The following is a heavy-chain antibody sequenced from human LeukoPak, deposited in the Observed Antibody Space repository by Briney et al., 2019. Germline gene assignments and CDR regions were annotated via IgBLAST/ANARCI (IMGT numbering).Heavy chain of an antibody. D-gene: IGHD1-1*01. J-gene: IGHJ4*02. CDR3: ARVGTEKKDYFDY. Sequence: ASVKVSCKASGYTFTSYDINWVRQATGQGLEWMGWMNPNSGNTGYAQKFQGRVTMTRDTSISTAYMELSSLRSEDTAVYYCARVGTEKKDYFDYWGQGTLVTVSS. CDR1: GYTFTSYD. V-gene: IGHV1-8*01. CDR2: MNPNSGNT.